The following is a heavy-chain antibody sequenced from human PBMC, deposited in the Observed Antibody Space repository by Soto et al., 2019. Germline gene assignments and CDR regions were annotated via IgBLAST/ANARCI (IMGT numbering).Heavy chain of an antibody. V-gene: IGHV4-61*01. CDR2: IYYSGST. Sequence: QVQLQESGPGLVKPSETLSLTCTVSGGSVSSGSYYWSWIRQPPGKGLEWIGYIYYSGSTNCNPSLKSRVTISVDTSKNQFSLKLSSVTAADTAVYYCARTSIVLMVYAPYGMDVWGQGTTVTVSS. J-gene: IGHJ6*02. D-gene: IGHD2-8*01. CDR3: ARTSIVLMVYAPYGMDV. CDR1: GGSVSSGSYY.